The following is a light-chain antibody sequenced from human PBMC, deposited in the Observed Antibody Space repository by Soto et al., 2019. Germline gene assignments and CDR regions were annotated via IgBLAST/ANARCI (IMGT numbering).Light chain of an antibody. V-gene: IGLV2-23*01. Sequence: QSVLAQPASVSGSPGQSITISCTGTSSDVGAYNSVSWYQQHPHRAPQVIIYKGTQRPSGVSNRFSGSTSGNAASLTISALQADDVADYCCCSSAPESTYVFGTGTKVTVL. CDR2: KGT. J-gene: IGLJ1*01. CDR3: CSSAPESTYV. CDR1: SSDVGAYNS.